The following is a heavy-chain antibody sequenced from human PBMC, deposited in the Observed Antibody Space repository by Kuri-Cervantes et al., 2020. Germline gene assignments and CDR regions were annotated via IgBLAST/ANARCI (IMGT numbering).Heavy chain of an antibody. Sequence: GGSLRLSCAASGFTFSSYAVSWVRQAPGKGLEWVSAISGSGGSTYYADSVKGRFTISRDNSKNTLYLQMNSRSAEATAVYYCAKRKIAVRPFDYWGQGTLVTVSS. CDR2: ISGSGGST. J-gene: IGHJ4*02. V-gene: IGHV3-23*01. CDR1: GFTFSSYA. D-gene: IGHD6-6*01. CDR3: AKRKIAVRPFDY.